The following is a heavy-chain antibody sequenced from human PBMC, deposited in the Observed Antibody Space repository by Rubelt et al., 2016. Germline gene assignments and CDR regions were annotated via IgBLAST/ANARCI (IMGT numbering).Heavy chain of an antibody. CDR3: ARDPGDDAFDI. D-gene: IGHD3-10*01. Sequence: ANIKQDGSEKYYVDSVKGRFTISRNNAKNSLYLQMNSLRAEDTAVYYCARDPGDDAFDIWGQGTMVTVSS. V-gene: IGHV3-7*01. CDR2: IKQDGSEK. J-gene: IGHJ3*02.